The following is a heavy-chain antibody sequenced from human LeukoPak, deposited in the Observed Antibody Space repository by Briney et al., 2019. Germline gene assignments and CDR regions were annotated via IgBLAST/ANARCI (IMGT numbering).Heavy chain of an antibody. D-gene: IGHD5-24*01. V-gene: IGHV1-2*02. CDR2: INPNSGGT. J-gene: IGHJ6*02. CDR3: ARVEMATLKNGMDV. Sequence: ASVKVSRKASGYTFTGYYMHWVRQAPGQGLEWMGWINPNSGGTNYAQKFQGGVTMTRDTSISTAYMELSRLRSDDTAVYYCARVEMATLKNGMDVWGQGTTVTVSS. CDR1: GYTFTGYY.